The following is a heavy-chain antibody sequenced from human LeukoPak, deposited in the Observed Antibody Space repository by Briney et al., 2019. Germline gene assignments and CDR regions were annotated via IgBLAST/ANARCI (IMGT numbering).Heavy chain of an antibody. D-gene: IGHD1-26*01. J-gene: IGHJ4*02. CDR3: ARETVVGATKYYFDY. Sequence: PSETLSLTCTVSGGSISSGSYYWSWIRQPAGKGLEWIGRIYTSGSTNYNPSLKSRVTISVDTSKNQFSLKLSSVTAADTAVYCCARETVVGATKYYFDYWGQGTLVTVSS. CDR2: IYTSGST. CDR1: GGSISSGSYY. V-gene: IGHV4-61*02.